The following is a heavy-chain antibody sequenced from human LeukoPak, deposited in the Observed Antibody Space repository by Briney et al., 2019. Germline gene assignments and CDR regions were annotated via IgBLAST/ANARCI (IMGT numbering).Heavy chain of an antibody. J-gene: IGHJ4*02. CDR3: ARGRTLLDGSGILWDY. V-gene: IGHV1-2*02. Sequence: ASVKVSCKASGYIFTDYYMHWVRQAPGQGLEWMGWINPNSGGTNYAQKFQGRVTMPRDTSINTAYMELSRLGSDDTAVYYCARGRTLLDGSGILWDYWGQGALVTVSS. D-gene: IGHD3-22*01. CDR2: INPNSGGT. CDR1: GYIFTDYY.